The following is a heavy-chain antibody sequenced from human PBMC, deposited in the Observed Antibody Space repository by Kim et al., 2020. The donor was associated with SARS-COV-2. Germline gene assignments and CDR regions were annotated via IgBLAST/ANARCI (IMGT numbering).Heavy chain of an antibody. Sequence: SETLSLTCTVSGGSISSSSYYWGWIRQPPGKGLEWIGSIYYSGSTYYNPSLKSRVTISVDTSKNQFSLKLSSVTAADTAVYYRASLVRTYYYGSGSQGIWGQGTLVTVSS. CDR2: IYYSGST. D-gene: IGHD3-10*01. J-gene: IGHJ4*02. CDR1: GGSISSSSYY. CDR3: ASLVRTYYYGSGSQGI. V-gene: IGHV4-39*01.